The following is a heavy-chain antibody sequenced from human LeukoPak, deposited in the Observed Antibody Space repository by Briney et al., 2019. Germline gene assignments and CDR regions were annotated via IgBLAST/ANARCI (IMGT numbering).Heavy chain of an antibody. CDR3: ARPKAGYSSTDAFDI. J-gene: IGHJ3*02. Sequence: SETLSLSCAVYAGSFSGYYWNWIRQPPGKGLEWIGEINHSGSANYNPSLKSRVTMSVDTSKNQFSLKLSSVTAADTAVYFCARPKAGYSSTDAFDIWGPGTMVTVAS. CDR1: AGSFSGYY. CDR2: INHSGSA. D-gene: IGHD6-19*01. V-gene: IGHV4-34*01.